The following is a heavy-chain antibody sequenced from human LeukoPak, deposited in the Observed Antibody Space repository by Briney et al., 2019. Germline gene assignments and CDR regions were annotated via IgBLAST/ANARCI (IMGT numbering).Heavy chain of an antibody. CDR1: GFTFSSYA. D-gene: IGHD2-15*01. CDR2: ISGSGDAT. J-gene: IGHJ4*02. Sequence: GGSLRLSCAASGFTFSSYAMSWVRQAPGKGLEWVSGISGSGDATYYADSVKGRFTISRDNSENTVYLQMNSLRAEDTAIYYCAKDRSSGGSCYNYWGRGTQVTVSS. CDR3: AKDRSSGGSCYNY. V-gene: IGHV3-23*01.